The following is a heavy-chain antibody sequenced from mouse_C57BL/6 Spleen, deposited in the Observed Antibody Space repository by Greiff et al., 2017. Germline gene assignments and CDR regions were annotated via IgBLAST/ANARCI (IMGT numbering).Heavy chain of an antibody. CDR2: INPYNGGT. D-gene: IGHD1-1*01. CDR1: GYTFTDYY. V-gene: IGHV1-19*01. Sequence: VQLQQSGPVLVKPGASVKMSCKASGYTFTDYYMNWVKQSHGKSLEWIGVINPYNGGTSYNQKFKGKATLPVDKSSSTAYMELNSLTSEDSAVYYCARGVIYYYGSSYGYFDVWGTGTTVTVSS. J-gene: IGHJ1*03. CDR3: ARGVIYYYGSSYGYFDV.